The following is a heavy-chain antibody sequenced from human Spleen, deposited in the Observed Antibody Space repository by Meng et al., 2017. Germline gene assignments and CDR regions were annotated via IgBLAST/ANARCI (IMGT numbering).Heavy chain of an antibody. CDR3: ARGPTTMAHDFDY. CDR2: INHSGST. V-gene: IGHV4-34*01. D-gene: IGHD4-11*01. J-gene: IGHJ4*02. Sequence: QVRLQQWGAGLLKPSVTLSPTGVVSGGSFSDYYWSWIRQPPGKGLEWIGEINHSGSTNYNPSLESRATISVDTSQNNLSLKLSSVTAADSAVYYCARGPTTMAHDFDYWGQGTLVTVSS. CDR1: GGSFSDYY.